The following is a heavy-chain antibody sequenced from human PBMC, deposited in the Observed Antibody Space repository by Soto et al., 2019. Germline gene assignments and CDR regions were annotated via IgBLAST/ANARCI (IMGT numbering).Heavy chain of an antibody. CDR2: IWYDGSNK. CDR1: GFTFSSYG. J-gene: IGHJ6*02. CDR3: AREIGVVPAAIGSDGMDV. D-gene: IGHD2-2*01. Sequence: QVQLVESGGGVVQPGRSLRLSCAASGFTFSSYGMHWVRQAPGKGLEWVAVIWYDGSNKYYADSVKGRVTIARANSKNPLYLQMNRLRAEDTAVYYCAREIGVVPAAIGSDGMDVWGQGTKVTVSS. V-gene: IGHV3-33*01.